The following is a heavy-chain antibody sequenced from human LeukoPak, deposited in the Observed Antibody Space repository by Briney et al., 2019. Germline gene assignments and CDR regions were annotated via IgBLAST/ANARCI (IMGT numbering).Heavy chain of an antibody. CDR3: AKPVPAAMREYFQH. Sequence: SETLSLTCGVSGGSLSFYYWSWIRQSPGKGLEWIAEISRNGDSNYNMSLKSRVTISLDKSKNQVSLKLNSVTAADTAVYYCAKPVPAAMREYFQHWGQGTLVTVSS. D-gene: IGHD2-2*01. CDR1: GGSLSFYY. CDR2: ISRNGDS. J-gene: IGHJ1*01. V-gene: IGHV4-34*01.